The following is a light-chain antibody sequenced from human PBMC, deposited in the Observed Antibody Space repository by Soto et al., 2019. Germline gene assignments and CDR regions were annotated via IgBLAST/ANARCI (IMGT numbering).Light chain of an antibody. Sequence: QSALTQPASVSGSPGQSITISCTGTSSDIGGYNSVSWYQQHPGRAPRLIIYEVTNRPSGVSNRFSASKSGNTASLTISGLQAEDEADYYCTSYTPNVTLGSVFGTGTKVTV. J-gene: IGLJ1*01. CDR1: SSDIGGYNS. CDR2: EVT. V-gene: IGLV2-14*01. CDR3: TSYTPNVTLGSV.